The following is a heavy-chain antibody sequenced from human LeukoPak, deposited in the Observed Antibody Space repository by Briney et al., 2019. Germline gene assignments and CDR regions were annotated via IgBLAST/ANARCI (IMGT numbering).Heavy chain of an antibody. D-gene: IGHD2-2*01. CDR1: GGSISSSSYY. J-gene: IGHJ6*02. CDR3: ARFTNPRSYYGMDV. V-gene: IGHV4-39*07. CDR2: IYYSGST. Sequence: PSETLSLTCTVSGGSISSSSYYWGWIRQPPGKGLEWIGSIYYSGSTYYNPSLKSRVTISVDTSKNQFSLKLSSVTAADTAVYYCARFTNPRSYYGMDVWGQGTTVTVSS.